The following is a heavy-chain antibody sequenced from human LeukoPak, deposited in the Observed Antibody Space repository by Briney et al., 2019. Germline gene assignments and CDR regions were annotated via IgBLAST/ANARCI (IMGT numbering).Heavy chain of an antibody. D-gene: IGHD2-8*01. CDR1: GFTFSSYG. V-gene: IGHV3-30*18. CDR2: ISYNGSNN. CDR3: AKAQGGSGMLMEYYAFDI. J-gene: IGHJ3*02. Sequence: GGSLRLSWAASGFTFSSYGMHWVRQAPGKGPEVVAVISYNGSNNYYAESVTGRLPLSRDNSKNTLYLQMNSLRAEDTAVYYCAKAQGGSGMLMEYYAFDIWGQGTMVTVSS.